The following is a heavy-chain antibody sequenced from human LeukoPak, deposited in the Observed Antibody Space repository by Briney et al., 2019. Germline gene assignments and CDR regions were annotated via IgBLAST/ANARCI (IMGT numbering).Heavy chain of an antibody. CDR1: GFTFSSYG. Sequence: PGGSLRLSCAASGFTFSSYGMHWVRQAPGKGLEWVAVIWYDGSNKYYADSVKGRFTISRDNSKNTLYLQMNSLRAEDTAVYYCAKDRGAVAGTGTALRYWGQGTLVTVSS. V-gene: IGHV3-33*06. D-gene: IGHD6-19*01. CDR3: AKDRGAVAGTGTALRY. CDR2: IWYDGSNK. J-gene: IGHJ4*02.